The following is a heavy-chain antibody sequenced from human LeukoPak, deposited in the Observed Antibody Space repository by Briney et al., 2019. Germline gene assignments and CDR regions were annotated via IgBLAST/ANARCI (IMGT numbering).Heavy chain of an antibody. J-gene: IGHJ3*02. Sequence: ASVKVSCKASGYTFTSYGISWVRQASGQGLEWMGWISAYNGNTNYAQKLQGRVTMTTDTSTSTAYMELRSLRSDDTAVYYCAREYYYDSKDAFDIWGQGTMVTVSS. D-gene: IGHD3-22*01. V-gene: IGHV1-18*01. CDR3: AREYYYDSKDAFDI. CDR2: ISAYNGNT. CDR1: GYTFTSYG.